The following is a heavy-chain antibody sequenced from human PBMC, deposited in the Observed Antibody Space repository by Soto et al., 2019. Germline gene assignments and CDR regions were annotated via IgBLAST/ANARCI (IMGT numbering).Heavy chain of an antibody. CDR3: ARDDSSDSSYYYYGMDV. Sequence: SETLSLTCTVSGGSVSSGSYYWSWIRQPPGKGLEWIGYIYYSGSTNYNPSLKSRVTISVDTSKNQFSLKLSPVTAADTAVYYCARDDSSDSSYYYYGMDVWGQGTTVTVSS. V-gene: IGHV4-61*01. D-gene: IGHD6-19*01. CDR1: GGSVSSGSYY. J-gene: IGHJ6*02. CDR2: IYYSGST.